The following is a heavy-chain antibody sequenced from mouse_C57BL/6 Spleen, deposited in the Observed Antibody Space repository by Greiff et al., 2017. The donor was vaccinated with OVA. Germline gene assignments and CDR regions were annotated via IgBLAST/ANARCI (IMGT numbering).Heavy chain of an antibody. CDR1: GYAFSSYW. Sequence: QVQLKESGAELVKPGASVKISCKASGYAFSSYWMNWVKQRPGKGLEWIGQIYPGDGDTNYNGKFKGKATLTADKSSSTAYMQLSSLTSEDSAVYFCARRVLRSDWYFDVWGTGTTVTVSS. CDR2: IYPGDGDT. CDR3: ARRVLRSDWYFDV. D-gene: IGHD1-1*01. J-gene: IGHJ1*03. V-gene: IGHV1-80*01.